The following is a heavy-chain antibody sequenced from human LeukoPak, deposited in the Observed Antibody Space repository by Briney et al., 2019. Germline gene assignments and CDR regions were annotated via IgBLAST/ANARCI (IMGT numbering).Heavy chain of an antibody. Sequence: PSQTLSLTCTVSGGSISSGSYYWSWIRQPAGKGLEWIVRIYTSGSTNYHPSLKSRVTISLDTSKNQFSLKLSSVTAADTAVYYCANSIDFDYGDYYFDYWAREPWSPSPQ. CDR1: GGSISSGSYY. CDR2: IYTSGST. D-gene: IGHD4-17*01. V-gene: IGHV4-61*02. J-gene: IGHJ4*02. CDR3: ANSIDFDYGDYYFDY.